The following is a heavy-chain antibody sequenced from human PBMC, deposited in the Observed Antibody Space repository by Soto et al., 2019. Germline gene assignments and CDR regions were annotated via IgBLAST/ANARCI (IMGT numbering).Heavy chain of an antibody. D-gene: IGHD5-18*01. CDR1: GFTFSSYA. V-gene: IGHV3-23*01. Sequence: EVQLLESGGGLVQPGGSLRLSCAASGFTFSSYAMSWVRQAPGKGLEWVSAISGSGGSTYYADSVKGRFTISRDNSKNPLYLQMNSLRAEDTAVYYCAKGSGVDTAIGYWGQGPLVTVSS. CDR2: ISGSGGST. J-gene: IGHJ4*02. CDR3: AKGSGVDTAIGY.